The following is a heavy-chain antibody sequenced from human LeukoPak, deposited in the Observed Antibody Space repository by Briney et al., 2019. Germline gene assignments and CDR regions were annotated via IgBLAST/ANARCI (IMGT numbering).Heavy chain of an antibody. CDR2: IYYSGTT. Sequence: SETLSLTCTVSGGSISSGGYYWSWIRQLPGKGLEWIGYIYYSGTTSYNPSLKSRLTISLNTSENQFSLKLSSVTAADTAVYYCARGSTGDKSNNWGQGTLVTVSS. D-gene: IGHD7-27*01. CDR1: GGSISSGGYY. J-gene: IGHJ4*02. V-gene: IGHV4-31*03. CDR3: ARGSTGDKSNN.